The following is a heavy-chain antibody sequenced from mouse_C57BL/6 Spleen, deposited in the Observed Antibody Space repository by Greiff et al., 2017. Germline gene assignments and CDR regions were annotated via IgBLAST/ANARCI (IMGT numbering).Heavy chain of an antibody. D-gene: IGHD3-1*01. Sequence: QVQLQQPGAELVMPGASVKLSCKASGYTFTSYWMHWVKQRPGQGLEWIGEIDPSNSYTNYNQKFKGKSTLTVDKSSSTAYMQLSSLTSEDSAFYCCARQGARAPWFAYWGQGTLVTVSA. CDR3: ARQGARAPWFAY. J-gene: IGHJ3*01. CDR1: GYTFTSYW. V-gene: IGHV1-69*01. CDR2: IDPSNSYT.